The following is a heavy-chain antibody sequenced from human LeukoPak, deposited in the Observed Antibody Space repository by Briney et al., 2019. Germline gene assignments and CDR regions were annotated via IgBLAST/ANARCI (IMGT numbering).Heavy chain of an antibody. CDR3: ARSHLEAFDI. Sequence: SETLSLTCTVSGGSISSYYWSWLRQPPGKGLEWIGYIYYSGSTNYNPSLTSRVTISVDTSKNQFSLKLSSVTAADTAVYYCARSHLEAFDIWGQGTMVTVSS. CDR2: IYYSGST. CDR1: GGSISSYY. D-gene: IGHD1-1*01. J-gene: IGHJ3*02. V-gene: IGHV4-59*01.